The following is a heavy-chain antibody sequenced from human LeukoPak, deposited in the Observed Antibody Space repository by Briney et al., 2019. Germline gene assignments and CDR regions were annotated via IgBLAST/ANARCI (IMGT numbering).Heavy chain of an antibody. CDR2: INPNSGGT. CDR3: ARAAVVTAIGY. D-gene: IGHD2-21*02. J-gene: IGHJ4*02. V-gene: IGHV1-2*02. Sequence: ASVKVSRKASGYTFTGYYMHWVRQAPGQGLEWMGWINPNSGGTNYAQKFQGRVTMTRDTSISTAYMELSRLRSDDTTVYYCARAAVVTAIGYWGQGTLVTVSS. CDR1: GYTFTGYY.